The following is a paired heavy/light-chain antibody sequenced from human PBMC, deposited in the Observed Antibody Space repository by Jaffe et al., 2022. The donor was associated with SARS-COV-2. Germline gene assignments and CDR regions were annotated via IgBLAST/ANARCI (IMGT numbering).Light chain of an antibody. Sequence: DIVMTQSPDSLAVSLGERATINCKSSQSVLYSSNNQNYLGWYQQRPGQPPKLLIYWASTRESGVPDRFSGSGSGTDFTLTISSLRAEDVAVYYCQQYYSTPHTFGQGTKLEIK. V-gene: IGKV4-1*01. CDR1: QSVLYSSNNQNY. CDR2: WAS. CDR3: QQYYSTPHT. J-gene: IGKJ2*01.
Heavy chain of an antibody. J-gene: IGHJ4*02. CDR3: ARGQSPYYYSSGSYYFDY. CDR1: GGSFSGYY. V-gene: IGHV4-34*01. Sequence: QVQLQQWGAGLLKPSETLSLTCAVYGGSFSGYYWSWIRQPPGKGLEWIGEINHSGSTIYNPSLKSRVTISVDTSKNQFSLRLSSVTAADTAVYYCARGQSPYYYSSGSYYFDYWGQGPLVTVSS. D-gene: IGHD3-10*01. CDR2: INHSGST.